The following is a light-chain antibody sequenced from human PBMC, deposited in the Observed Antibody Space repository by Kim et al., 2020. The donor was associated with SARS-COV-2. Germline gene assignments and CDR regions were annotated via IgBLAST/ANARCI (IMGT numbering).Light chain of an antibody. V-gene: IGLV1-44*01. CDR1: TSNIGSNT. CDR2: GNN. CDR3: AAWDDSLNGPHVV. J-gene: IGLJ2*01. Sequence: VTISNSGSTSNIGSNTVNWYRQLPATAPKLLIYGNNQRPSGVPDRFSGSKSGTSASLAISGLQSEDEADYYCAAWDDSLNGPHVVFGGGTQLTVL.